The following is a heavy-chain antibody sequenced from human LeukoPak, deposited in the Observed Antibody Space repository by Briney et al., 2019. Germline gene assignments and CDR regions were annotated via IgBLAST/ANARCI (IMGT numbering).Heavy chain of an antibody. V-gene: IGHV3-7*03. CDR1: GFPFSSYW. CDR2: IKQDGSEK. Sequence: GGSLRLSCAASGFPFSSYWMTWVRQAPGKGLEWVANIKQDGSEKYYVDSVEGRFTISRDNAKNSLFLQMNSLRAEDTAVYYCARDFDCWGQGTLVTVSS. J-gene: IGHJ4*02. CDR3: ARDFDC.